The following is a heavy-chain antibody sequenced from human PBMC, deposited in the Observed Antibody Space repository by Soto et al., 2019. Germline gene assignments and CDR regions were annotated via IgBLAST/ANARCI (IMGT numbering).Heavy chain of an antibody. CDR2: ISAYNGST. D-gene: IGHD3-22*01. V-gene: IGHV1-18*01. CDR1: GYTFTSYG. J-gene: IGHJ4*02. Sequence: ASVKVSCKASGYTFTSYGISWVRQAPGQGLEWMGWISAYNGSTNYAQKLQGRVTMTTDKSTSTAYMELSSLRSEDTAVYYCARTYYYDSSGYFGYWGQGTLVTVSS. CDR3: ARTYYYDSSGYFGY.